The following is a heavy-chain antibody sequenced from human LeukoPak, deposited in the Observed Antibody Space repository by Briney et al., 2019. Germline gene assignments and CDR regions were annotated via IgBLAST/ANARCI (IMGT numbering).Heavy chain of an antibody. V-gene: IGHV4-39*07. CDR2: VYHSGST. J-gene: IGHJ5*02. D-gene: IGHD5-18*01. CDR1: GDSIRSSSHY. CDR3: AREGEGYSYLNWFDP. Sequence: SETLSLTRTVAGDSIRSSSHYWGWIRQPPGKGLEWIGNVYHSGSTFYNPSLKSRVTMSVDTSKNQVSLKLKSVTAADTAIYYCAREGEGYSYLNWFDPWGQGTLVTVSS.